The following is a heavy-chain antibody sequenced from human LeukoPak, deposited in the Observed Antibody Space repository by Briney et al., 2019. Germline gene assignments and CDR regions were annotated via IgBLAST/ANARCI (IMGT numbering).Heavy chain of an antibody. CDR2: IHYSGST. CDR1: GGSISSGSYY. CDR3: ARHSPGGARKAFDI. D-gene: IGHD3-16*01. J-gene: IGHJ3*02. Sequence: LETLSLTCTVSGGSISSGSYYWGWIRQPPGKGLEWIGTIHYSGSTYYNPSLQSRVSMSVDTSKNQVSLKLSSVTAADTAVYYCARHSPGGARKAFDIWGQGTMVTVSS. V-gene: IGHV4-39*01.